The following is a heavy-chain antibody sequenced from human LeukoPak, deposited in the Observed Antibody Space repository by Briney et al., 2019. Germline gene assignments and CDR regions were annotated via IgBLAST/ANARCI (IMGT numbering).Heavy chain of an antibody. J-gene: IGHJ4*02. D-gene: IGHD4-23*01. Sequence: GGSLRLSCAASGFTFSSSWMSWVRQAPGKGLEWVTNIKPDGSEKYYVESVKGRFTISRDNAKNTLYLQMNSLRAEDTAVYYCASGYSSDYGGNTYWGQGTLVTVSS. V-gene: IGHV3-7*01. CDR3: ASGYSSDYGGNTY. CDR2: IKPDGSEK. CDR1: GFTFSSSW.